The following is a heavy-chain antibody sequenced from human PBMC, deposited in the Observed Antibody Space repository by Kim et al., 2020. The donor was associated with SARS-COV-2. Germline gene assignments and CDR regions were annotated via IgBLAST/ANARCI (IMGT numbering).Heavy chain of an antibody. CDR1: GGSFSSCGYY. J-gene: IGHJ4*02. CDR3: ARHFRGTSLRFLGLFQLDS. CDR2: VYYTGNT. Sequence: SETLSLTCTVSGGSFSSCGYYWDWHCPPPGKGLEWNGSVYYTGNTYSNPSIKSPVTITVATSKNQFSLTLSTVTAADTAVYSCARHFRGTSLRFLGLFQLDSWGQRIPGSLSS. V-gene: IGHV4-39*01. D-gene: IGHD3-3*01.